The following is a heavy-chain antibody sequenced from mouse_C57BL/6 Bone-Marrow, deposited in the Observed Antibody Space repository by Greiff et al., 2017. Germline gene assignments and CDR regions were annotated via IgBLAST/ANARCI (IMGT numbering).Heavy chain of an antibody. V-gene: IGHV1-82*01. J-gene: IGHJ3*01. CDR1: GYAFSSSW. CDR2: IYPGDGDT. CDR3: ARRDYDPFAY. D-gene: IGHD2-4*01. Sequence: VQLQQSGPELVKPGASVKISCKASGYAFSSSWMNWVKQRPGKGLEWIGRIYPGDGDTNYNGKFKGKATLTADKSSSTAYMQLSSLTSEDSAVXFCARRDYDPFAYWGQGTLVTVSA.